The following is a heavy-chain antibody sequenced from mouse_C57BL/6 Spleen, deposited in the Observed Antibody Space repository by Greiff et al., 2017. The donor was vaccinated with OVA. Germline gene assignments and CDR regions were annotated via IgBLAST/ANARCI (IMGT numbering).Heavy chain of an antibody. J-gene: IGHJ3*01. V-gene: IGHV2-3*01. D-gene: IGHD3-2*02. CDR1: GFSLTSYG. CDR3: AKDSSGLFAY. CDR2: IRGDGRP. Sequence: QVQGVESGPGLVAPSQSLSITCTVSGFSLTSYGVSWVRQPPGQGLEWLGVIRGDGRPNYHSALLSRLSISKDNSKSQVFLKLNSLQTDDTATYYCAKDSSGLFAYWGQGTLVTVSA.